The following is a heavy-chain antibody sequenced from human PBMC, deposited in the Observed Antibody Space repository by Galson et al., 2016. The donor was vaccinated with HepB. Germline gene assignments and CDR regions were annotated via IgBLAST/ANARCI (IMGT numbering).Heavy chain of an antibody. CDR1: GYTLTALS. Sequence: SVKVSCKVSGYTLTALSMHWVRQAPGNGLEWMGGFDPEDDETVYAQNFQGRVTMTEDTSTDTAYMELSSLRSEDTAVYYCATTGYAPPPYYGMDVWGQGTTVTVS. J-gene: IGHJ6*02. V-gene: IGHV1-24*01. CDR3: ATTGYAPPPYYGMDV. CDR2: FDPEDDET. D-gene: IGHD5-12*01.